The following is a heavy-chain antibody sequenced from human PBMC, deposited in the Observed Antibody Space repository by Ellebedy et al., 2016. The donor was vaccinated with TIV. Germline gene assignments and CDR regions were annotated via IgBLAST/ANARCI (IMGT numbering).Heavy chain of an antibody. CDR1: GYSFSSYW. D-gene: IGHD4-17*01. CDR2: IRQDGSEE. Sequence: GESLKISCAASGYSFSSYWMSWVRQAQGKVLEWVANIRQDGSEEYYVDSVKVRFTISRDNAKNSLYMHLNSLRAEDTAMYYCATDGSYGDYLSPTHAFVIWGQGTMVTVSS. J-gene: IGHJ3*02. CDR3: ATDGSYGDYLSPTHAFVI. V-gene: IGHV3-7*01.